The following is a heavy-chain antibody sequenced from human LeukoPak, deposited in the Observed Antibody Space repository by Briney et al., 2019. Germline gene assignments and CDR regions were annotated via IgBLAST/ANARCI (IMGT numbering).Heavy chain of an antibody. D-gene: IGHD5-12*01. CDR3: ARTGVATSRYYYYAMDV. J-gene: IGHJ6*02. V-gene: IGHV4-39*01. Sequence: SETLSLTCTVSGGSINNDSFYWGWICQPPGTGLEWIGNMYYSGSTYYNPSLKSRLTISVDTSKNQFSLKLSSVTAADTAVYYCARTGVATSRYYYYAMDVWGQGTTVTVSS. CDR1: GGSINNDSFY. CDR2: MYYSGST.